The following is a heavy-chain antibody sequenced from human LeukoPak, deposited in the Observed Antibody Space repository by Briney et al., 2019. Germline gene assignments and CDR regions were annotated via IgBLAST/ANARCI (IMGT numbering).Heavy chain of an antibody. D-gene: IGHD5-24*01. Sequence: GASVKVSCKASGGTFSSYAISWVRQAPGQGLEWMGRIIPILGIANYAQKFQGRVTITADKSTSTAYMELSSLRSEDTAVYYCARDRGPEMATQFDYWGQGTLVTVSS. CDR2: IIPILGIA. CDR1: GGTFSSYA. J-gene: IGHJ4*02. V-gene: IGHV1-69*04. CDR3: ARDRGPEMATQFDY.